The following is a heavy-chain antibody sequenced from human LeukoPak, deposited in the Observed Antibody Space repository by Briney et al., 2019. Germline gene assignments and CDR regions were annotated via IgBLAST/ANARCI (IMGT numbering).Heavy chain of an antibody. Sequence: ASVKVSCKASGYTFTSYDINWVLQATGQGLEWMGWMNPNSGNTGYAQKFQGRVTITRNTSISTAYMELSSLRSEDTAVYYCARGHRLYCSSTSCYWFDPWGQGTLVTVSS. CDR2: MNPNSGNT. CDR3: ARGHRLYCSSTSCYWFDP. V-gene: IGHV1-8*03. CDR1: GYTFTSYD. J-gene: IGHJ5*02. D-gene: IGHD2-2*01.